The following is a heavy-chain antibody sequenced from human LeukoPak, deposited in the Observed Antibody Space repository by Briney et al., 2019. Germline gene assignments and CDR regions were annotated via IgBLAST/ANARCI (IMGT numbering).Heavy chain of an antibody. D-gene: IGHD3-3*01. CDR3: ARGGYDFVYYYYGMDV. Sequence: ASVKVSCKASGYTFTGYYMHWVRQAPGQGLEWMGRINPNSGGANYAQKFQGRVTMTRDTSISTAYMELSRLRSDDTAVYYCARGGYDFVYYYYGMDVWGQGTTVTVSS. J-gene: IGHJ6*02. CDR1: GYTFTGYY. CDR2: INPNSGGA. V-gene: IGHV1-2*06.